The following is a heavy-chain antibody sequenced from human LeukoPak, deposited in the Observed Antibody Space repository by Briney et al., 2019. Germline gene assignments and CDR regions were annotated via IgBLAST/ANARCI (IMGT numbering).Heavy chain of an antibody. J-gene: IGHJ4*02. Sequence: GGSLRLSCAASGFTFSSFGMNWVRQAPGKGLEWVAGIWYDGSKQLYADSVKGRFTISRDDSKNTVYLQMNSLRAEDTALYYCARDYSYSSFDYWGQGTLVTVSS. CDR2: IWYDGSKQ. CDR3: ARDYSYSSFDY. D-gene: IGHD3-22*01. CDR1: GFTFSSFG. V-gene: IGHV3-33*08.